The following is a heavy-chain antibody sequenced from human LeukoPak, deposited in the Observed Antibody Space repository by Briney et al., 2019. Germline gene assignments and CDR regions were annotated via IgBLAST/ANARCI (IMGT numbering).Heavy chain of an antibody. Sequence: GGSLRLSCAASGFTFSSYAMSWVRQAPGKGLEWVSTLNSGGTNTYYADSVKGRFTISRDNSKNTLYLQMNSLRAEDTAVYYCAKSLPRASYMDVWGKGTTVTVSS. V-gene: IGHV3-23*01. D-gene: IGHD3-10*01. CDR3: AKSLPRASYMDV. CDR2: LNSGGTNT. J-gene: IGHJ6*03. CDR1: GFTFSSYA.